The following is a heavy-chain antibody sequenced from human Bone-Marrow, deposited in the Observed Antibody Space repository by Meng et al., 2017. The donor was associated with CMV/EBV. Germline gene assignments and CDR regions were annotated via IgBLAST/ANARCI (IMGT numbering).Heavy chain of an antibody. CDR1: GGSISSTNW. V-gene: IGHV4-4*02. Sequence: SETLSLTCAVSGGSISSTNWWMWVRQSPEKGLEWIGEIYHTGTTSYHPSLKSRVTMSVDKSRNQFSLQLTSVTAADTAIYYCTKCPDQYYYNYYGVDVWGQGTTVTVSS. CDR2: IYHTGTT. J-gene: IGHJ6*02. CDR3: TKCPDQYYYNYYGVDV. D-gene: IGHD2-2*01.